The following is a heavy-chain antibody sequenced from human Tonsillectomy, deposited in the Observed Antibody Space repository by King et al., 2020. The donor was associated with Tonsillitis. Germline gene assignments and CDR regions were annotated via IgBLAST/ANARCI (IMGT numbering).Heavy chain of an antibody. Sequence: VQLVESGGGLIQPGGSLRLSCAAPGFTVSSNYMSWVRQAPGKGLEWVSVIYRGGSNYYADSVKGRFTISRDNSKNPLYLQMNSLRAEDTAVYYCARDQVSSGWYYFDYWGQGTLVTVSS. CDR1: GFTVSSNY. V-gene: IGHV3-53*01. CDR2: IYRGGSN. D-gene: IGHD6-19*01. CDR3: ARDQVSSGWYYFDY. J-gene: IGHJ4*02.